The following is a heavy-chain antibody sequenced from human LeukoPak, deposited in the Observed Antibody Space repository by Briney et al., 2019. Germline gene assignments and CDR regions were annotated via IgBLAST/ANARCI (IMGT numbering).Heavy chain of an antibody. CDR1: GGSLSNYY. Sequence: PSETLSLTCTVSGGSLSNYYWSWIRQPPGKGLEWIGTIYHSGSTDYNPSLKSRVTISLDTSKNQISLKLSSVTAADTAVYYCARVSGQYYFYYYMDVWGKGTTVTVSS. V-gene: IGHV4-59*12. J-gene: IGHJ6*03. CDR2: IYHSGST. CDR3: ARVSGQYYFYYYMDV.